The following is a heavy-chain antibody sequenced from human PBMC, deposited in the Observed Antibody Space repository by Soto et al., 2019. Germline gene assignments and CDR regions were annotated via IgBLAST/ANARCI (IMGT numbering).Heavy chain of an antibody. V-gene: IGHV3-23*01. Sequence: EVQLLESGGGLVQPGGSLRLSCAASGFTFSSYAMSWVRQAPGKGLEWVSAISGSGGSTYYADSVKGRFTISRDNSKNTQYLQMNSLRAEDTAVYYCAKDGGYCSCTSCYVHYFDDWGQGTLVTVSS. D-gene: IGHD2-2*01. J-gene: IGHJ4*02. CDR1: GFTFSSYA. CDR3: AKDGGYCSCTSCYVHYFDD. CDR2: ISGSGGST.